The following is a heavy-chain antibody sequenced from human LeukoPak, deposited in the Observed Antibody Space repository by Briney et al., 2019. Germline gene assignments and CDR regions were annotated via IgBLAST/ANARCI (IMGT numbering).Heavy chain of an antibody. CDR3: AREGYNRLDY. J-gene: IGHJ4*02. Sequence: SETLSLTCTVSGGSISSSGYYWTWIRQLPGKGLDWIGYMSYSGSTSYNPSLKSRVIMSVDTSKNQLSLKLSSVTAADTAVYYCAREGYNRLDYWGQGTLVTVSS. V-gene: IGHV4-31*02. D-gene: IGHD5-24*01. CDR1: GGSISSSGYY. CDR2: MSYSGST.